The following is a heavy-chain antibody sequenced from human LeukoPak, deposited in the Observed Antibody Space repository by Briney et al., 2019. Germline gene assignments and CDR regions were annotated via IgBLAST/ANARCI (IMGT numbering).Heavy chain of an antibody. J-gene: IGHJ4*02. CDR3: AKDGYSSGWSFEY. V-gene: IGHV3-23*01. D-gene: IGHD6-19*01. CDR1: GFTFSSYA. Sequence: GGSLRLSCAASGFTFSSYAMSWVRQAPGKGLEWVSGISDSGGSTYYADSVKGRFTISRDNSKNTLYLQMNSLRAEDTAVYYCAKDGYSSGWSFEYWGQGTLVTVSS. CDR2: ISDSGGST.